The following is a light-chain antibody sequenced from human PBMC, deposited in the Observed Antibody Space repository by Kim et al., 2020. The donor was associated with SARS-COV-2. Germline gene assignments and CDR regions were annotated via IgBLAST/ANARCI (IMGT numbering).Light chain of an antibody. J-gene: IGLJ3*02. Sequence: NFMLTQPHSVSESPGKTVTISCTRSSGSIASNYVQWYQQRPGSSPTTVIYEDNQRPSGVPARFSGSIDSSSNSASLTISGLKTEDEADYYCQSYDSSNHWVFGAGTQLTVL. CDR1: SGSIASNY. V-gene: IGLV6-57*01. CDR2: EDN. CDR3: QSYDSSNHWV.